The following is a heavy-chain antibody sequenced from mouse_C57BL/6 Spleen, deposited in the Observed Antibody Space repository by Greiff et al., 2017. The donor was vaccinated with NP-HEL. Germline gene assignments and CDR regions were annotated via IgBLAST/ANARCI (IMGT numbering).Heavy chain of an antibody. V-gene: IGHV1-55*01. D-gene: IGHD3-2*02. CDR1: GYTFTSYW. J-gene: IGHJ2*01. CDR2: IYPGSGST. CDR3: ARQLRLRKGYYFDY. Sequence: VQLQQPGAELVKPGASVKMSCKASGYTFTSYWITWVKQRSGQGLEWIGDIYPGSGSTNYNEKFKSKATLTVDTSSSTAYMQLSSLTSEDSAVYYCARQLRLRKGYYFDYWGQGTTLTVSS.